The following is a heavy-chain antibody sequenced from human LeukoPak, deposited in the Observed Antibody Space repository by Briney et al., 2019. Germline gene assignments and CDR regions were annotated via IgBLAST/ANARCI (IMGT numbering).Heavy chain of an antibody. Sequence: ASVKVSCKASGYTFTGYYMHWVRQAPGQGLEWMGWINPNSGGTNYAQKFQGRVTMTRDTSISTAYMELSRLRSDDTAVYYCARLLDCGSTSCPSWGQGTLVTVSP. CDR2: INPNSGGT. J-gene: IGHJ5*02. CDR1: GYTFTGYY. D-gene: IGHD2-2*01. V-gene: IGHV1-2*02. CDR3: ARLLDCGSTSCPS.